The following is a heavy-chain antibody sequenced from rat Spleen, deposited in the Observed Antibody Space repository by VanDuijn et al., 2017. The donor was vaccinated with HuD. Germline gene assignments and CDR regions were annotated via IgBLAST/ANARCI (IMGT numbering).Heavy chain of an antibody. CDR3: ARDQGRDSYAWGFAY. CDR1: GFSLSSYG. D-gene: IGHD1-12*01. Sequence: QVQLKESGPGLVQPSQTLSLTCTVSGFSLSSYGVIWVRQPPGKGLEWVAGISSGGNTYHNSLLKSRLSINRDTSKSQVFLKMNSLQTEDIATYYCARDQGRDSYAWGFAYWGQGVMVTVSS. CDR2: ISSGGNT. V-gene: IGHV2S8*01. J-gene: IGHJ2*01.